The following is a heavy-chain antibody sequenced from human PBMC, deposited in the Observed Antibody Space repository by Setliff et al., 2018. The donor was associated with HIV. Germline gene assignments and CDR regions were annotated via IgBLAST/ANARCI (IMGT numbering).Heavy chain of an antibody. CDR1: GYNFFSYG. D-gene: IGHD4-17*01. Sequence: ASVKVSCKASGYNFFSYGISWVRQAPGQGLEWMGWISTFDGNTDYAQNVQDRVTMTTDTSTSTAYMELRGLRSDDTAVYYCARVPGDYGDNPIDYWGQGTLVTVSS. J-gene: IGHJ4*02. CDR2: ISTFDGNT. V-gene: IGHV1-18*01. CDR3: ARVPGDYGDNPIDY.